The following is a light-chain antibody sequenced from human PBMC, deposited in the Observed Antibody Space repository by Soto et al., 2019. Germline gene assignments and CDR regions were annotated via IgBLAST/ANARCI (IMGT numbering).Light chain of an antibody. J-gene: IGKJ1*01. Sequence: IHMSQAPSTLSAYVGDRVTIPCRASQSINAWLAWYQQKPGKAPKLLIYDVSTLASGVPSRFSGSASGTEFTLTISNLESDDFASYYCQQYHRYSTFGQGTKV. CDR1: QSINAW. V-gene: IGKV1-5*01. CDR2: DVS. CDR3: QQYHRYST.